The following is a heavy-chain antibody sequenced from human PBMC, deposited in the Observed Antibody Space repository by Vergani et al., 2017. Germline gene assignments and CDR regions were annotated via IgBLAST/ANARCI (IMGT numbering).Heavy chain of an antibody. CDR1: GYSFTSYW. CDR3: ARQHLTMVRGVIHNWFDP. D-gene: IGHD3-10*01. J-gene: IGHJ5*02. Sequence: EVQLVQSGAEVKKPGESLKISCKGSGYSFTSYWIGWVRQMPGKGLEWMGIIYPGDSDTRYSPSFQGQVTIPADKSISTAYLQWSSLKASDTAMYYCARQHLTMVRGVIHNWFDPWGQGTLVTVSS. V-gene: IGHV5-51*01. CDR2: IYPGDSDT.